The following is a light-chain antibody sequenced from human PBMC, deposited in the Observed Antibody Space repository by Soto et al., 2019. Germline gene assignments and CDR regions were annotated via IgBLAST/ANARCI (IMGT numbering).Light chain of an antibody. CDR3: QQYNSYSGYT. CDR2: SAS. V-gene: IGKV1-17*01. J-gene: IGKJ2*01. Sequence: DIQMTQSPSSLSASVGDRVTITCRASQGIRDALGWYQQKPGKVPKRLIYSASSLQSGVPSRFSGSGSETEFTLTISSLQPEDFATYYCQQYNSYSGYTFGQGTKLEIK. CDR1: QGIRDA.